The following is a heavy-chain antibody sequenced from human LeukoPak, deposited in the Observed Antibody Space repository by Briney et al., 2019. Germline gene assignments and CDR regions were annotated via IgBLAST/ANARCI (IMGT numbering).Heavy chain of an antibody. CDR1: VFTFSRHA. CDR3: ANFVDTSMGGNDY. Sequence: PGGSLRLSCAASVFTFSRHAMSWVRQAPGKGLEWVSAISSSSDHIYYADSVQGRFTISRDNSKNTLYLQMNSLRAEDTALYYCANFVDTSMGGNDYWGQGTLVIVSS. D-gene: IGHD2/OR15-2a*01. V-gene: IGHV3-23*01. J-gene: IGHJ4*02. CDR2: ISSSSDHI.